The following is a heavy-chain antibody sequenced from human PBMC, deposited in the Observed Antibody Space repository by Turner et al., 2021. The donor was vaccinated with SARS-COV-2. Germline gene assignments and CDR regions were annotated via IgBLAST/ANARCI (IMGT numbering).Heavy chain of an antibody. CDR2: IVRMVGIA. V-gene: IGHV1-69*04. CDR3: ARVWYYYDSSGYPFDY. D-gene: IGHD3-22*01. CDR1: GGPFSSYA. Sequence: VQLVQSGAEVRKPGSSVKVSGKASGGPFSSYAINWVREAPGQGLEWMGRIVRMVGIANYAKKFQGRVTITADKATSTAYMELSSLRSEDTAVYYCARVWYYYDSSGYPFDYWGQGTLVTVSS. J-gene: IGHJ4*02.